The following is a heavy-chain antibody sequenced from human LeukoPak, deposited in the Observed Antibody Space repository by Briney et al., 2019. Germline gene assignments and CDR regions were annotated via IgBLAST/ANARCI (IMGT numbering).Heavy chain of an antibody. CDR2: IYRTGNA. D-gene: IGHD2-2*01. CDR1: GYSFTSGHY. Sequence: SETLSLTCSVSGYSFTSGHYWGWIRQPPGKGLEWIANIYRTGNAHHNPSLKSRDTISVDTSKNQFDLELCSLTAADPAVYYCARYFTSTTCILRGFDYWRRGTMAAVCS. V-gene: IGHV4-38-2*01. CDR3: ARYFTSTTCILRGFDY. J-gene: IGHJ4*02.